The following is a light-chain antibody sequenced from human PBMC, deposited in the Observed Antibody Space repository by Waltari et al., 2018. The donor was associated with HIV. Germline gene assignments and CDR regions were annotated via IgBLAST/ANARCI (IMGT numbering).Light chain of an antibody. CDR1: SSGVGGYNL. CDR2: EVY. J-gene: IGLJ2*01. V-gene: IGLV2-23*02. CDR3: CSCAGSNIP. Sequence: QSALTQPASVPGSFGQSITISFTGTSSGVGGYNLVCWYQHHPGKSPKLTIYEVYKRPSGVTNRFSGSKSGTSASLTIAGLQDEDQADYYCCSCAGSNIPFGGGTKVTV.